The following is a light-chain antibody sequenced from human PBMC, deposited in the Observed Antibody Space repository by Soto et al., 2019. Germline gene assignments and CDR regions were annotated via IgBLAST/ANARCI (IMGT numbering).Light chain of an antibody. CDR1: SSNIGAGYD. Sequence: QAVVTQPPSVSGAPGQRVTISCTGSSSNIGAGYDVLWYQQLPGTAPKLLIYGNNNRPSGVPDRFSGSKSGTSASLAITGLQAEDEADYYCRSYDSSLSGVVFGGGTKLTVL. V-gene: IGLV1-40*01. J-gene: IGLJ2*01. CDR2: GNN. CDR3: RSYDSSLSGVV.